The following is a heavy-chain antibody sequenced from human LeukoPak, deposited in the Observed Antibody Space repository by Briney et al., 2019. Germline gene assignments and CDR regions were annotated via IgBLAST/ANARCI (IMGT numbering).Heavy chain of an antibody. CDR2: IYYSGST. Sequence: SETLSLTCTVSGGPISSYYWSWIRQPPGKGREWIGYIYYSGSTNYNPSLKSRVTISVDPSKNQFSLKLSSVTAADTAVYYCARVSCSGGSCYSYYYYYYMDVWGKGTTVTVSS. D-gene: IGHD2-15*01. CDR3: ARVSCSGGSCYSYYYYYYMDV. J-gene: IGHJ6*03. CDR1: GGPISSYY. V-gene: IGHV4-59*12.